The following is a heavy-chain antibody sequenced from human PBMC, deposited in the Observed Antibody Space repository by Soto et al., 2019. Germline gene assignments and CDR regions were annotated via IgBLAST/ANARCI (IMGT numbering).Heavy chain of an antibody. V-gene: IGHV6-1*01. CDR2: TYYRSKWYN. CDR1: GDSVSSNSAA. J-gene: IGHJ4*02. CDR3: ARDLRSDY. Sequence: WQTLSLTCAISGDSVSSNSAAWNWIRPSPSRGLEWLGRTYYRSKWYNEYAVSVKSRMTINPDTSKNQFSLQLNSVTPEDTAMYYCARDLRSDYWGQGTLVTVSS. D-gene: IGHD4-17*01.